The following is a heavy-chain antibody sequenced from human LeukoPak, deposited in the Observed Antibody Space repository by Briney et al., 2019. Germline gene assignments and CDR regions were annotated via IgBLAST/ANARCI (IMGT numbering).Heavy chain of an antibody. V-gene: IGHV4-59*01. CDR2: IYYSGST. D-gene: IGHD1-1*01. CDR3: ARDRRITKRNDKLHYNWFDP. Sequence: PSETLSLTCTVSGGSISSYYWSWIRQPPGKGLEWIGYIYYSGSTNYNPSLKSRATISVDTSKNQFSLKLSSVTAADTAVYYCARDRRITKRNDKLHYNWFDPWGQGTLVTVSS. CDR1: GGSISSYY. J-gene: IGHJ5*02.